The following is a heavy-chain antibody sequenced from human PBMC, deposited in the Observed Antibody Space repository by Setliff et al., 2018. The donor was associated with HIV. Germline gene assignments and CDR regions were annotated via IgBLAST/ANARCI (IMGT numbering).Heavy chain of an antibody. Sequence: VASVKVSCKASGYTFNDHYMHWVRQAPGQGLEWMGWINPKSGGTDYAQKFQGRVTMTRDTSVTTVYMEVSRLRSDDTAVYYCARDPTYNEFWSGYPQSFNYWGQGTLVTVSS. CDR3: ARDPTYNEFWSGYPQSFNY. J-gene: IGHJ4*02. CDR2: INPKSGGT. V-gene: IGHV1-2*02. D-gene: IGHD3-3*01. CDR1: GYTFNDHY.